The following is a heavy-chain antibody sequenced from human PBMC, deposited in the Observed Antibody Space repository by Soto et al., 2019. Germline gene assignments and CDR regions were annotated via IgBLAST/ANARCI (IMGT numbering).Heavy chain of an antibody. CDR1: GYTFTSYD. V-gene: IGHV1-8*01. Sequence: ASVKVSCKASGYTFTSYDINCVRQATGQGLEWMGWTNPNSGNTGYAQKFQGRVTMTRNTSISTAYMELSSLRSEDTAVYYCARSAARRGRFRYCTNGVCSGSYYYYYGMDVWGQGTTVTVSS. D-gene: IGHD2-8*01. J-gene: IGHJ6*02. CDR3: ARSAARRGRFRYCTNGVCSGSYYYYYGMDV. CDR2: TNPNSGNT.